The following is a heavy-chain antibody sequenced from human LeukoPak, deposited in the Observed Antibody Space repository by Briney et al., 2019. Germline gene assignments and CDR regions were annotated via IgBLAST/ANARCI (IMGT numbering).Heavy chain of an antibody. J-gene: IGHJ4*02. D-gene: IGHD6-13*01. CDR2: IDPNSGGT. V-gene: IGHV1-2*02. CDR3: AKVAEWGSSWYYFDY. CDR1: GYTFTGYY. Sequence: ASVKVSCKASGYTFTGYYMHWVRQAPGQGLEWMGWIDPNSGGTNYAQKFQGRVTMTRDTSISTAYMEVNRLRSDDTAMYYCAKVAEWGSSWYYFDYWGQGTPVTVSS.